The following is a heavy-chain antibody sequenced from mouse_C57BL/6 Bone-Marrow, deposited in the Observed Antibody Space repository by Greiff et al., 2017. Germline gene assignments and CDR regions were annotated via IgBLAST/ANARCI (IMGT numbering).Heavy chain of an antibody. Sequence: VQLQQPGAELVRPGTSVKLSCKASGYTFTSYWMHWVKQRPGQGLEWIGVIDPSDSSTNYNQKFKGKATLTVDTSSSTAYMQLSSLTSEDAAVYYWARGDDYGAYWGQGTLVTVSA. CDR1: GYTFTSYW. CDR2: IDPSDSST. J-gene: IGHJ3*01. V-gene: IGHV1-59*01. D-gene: IGHD2-4*01. CDR3: ARGDDYGAY.